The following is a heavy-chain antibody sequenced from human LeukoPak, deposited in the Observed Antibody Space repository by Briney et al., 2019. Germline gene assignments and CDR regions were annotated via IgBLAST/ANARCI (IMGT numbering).Heavy chain of an antibody. CDR1: GGSISSSSYY. J-gene: IGHJ2*01. V-gene: IGHV4-39*07. D-gene: IGHD1-26*01. CDR3: ARRPSGTYSHWYFDL. Sequence: SETLSLTCTVSGGSISSSSYYWGWIRQPPGKGLEWIGSIYYSGSTYYNPSLQGRVTISIDTSKNQFSLKLNSVTAADTAVYYCARRPSGTYSHWYFDLWGRGTLVTVSS. CDR2: IYYSGST.